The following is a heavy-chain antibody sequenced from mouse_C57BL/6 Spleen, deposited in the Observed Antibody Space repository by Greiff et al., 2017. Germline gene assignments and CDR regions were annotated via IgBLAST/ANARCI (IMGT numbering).Heavy chain of an antibody. CDR1: GFTFSSYA. Sequence: EVMLVESGGGLVKPGGSLKLSCAASGFTFSSYAMSWVRQTPEQRLEWVATIRDGGRYTYYPDNVKGRFTISRDNAKNNLYLQMSHLKSEDTAMYYGARDRESHAMDYWGQGTLVTVSA. J-gene: IGHJ4*01. V-gene: IGHV5-4*01. CDR2: IRDGGRYT. D-gene: IGHD3-1*01. CDR3: ARDRESHAMDY.